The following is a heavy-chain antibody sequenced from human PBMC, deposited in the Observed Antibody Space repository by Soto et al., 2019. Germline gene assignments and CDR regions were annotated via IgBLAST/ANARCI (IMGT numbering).Heavy chain of an antibody. CDR1: GFTFSSYW. J-gene: IGHJ4*02. CDR3: ENRASYYDSSGYFDY. V-gene: IGHV3-74*01. CDR2: INSDGSST. Sequence: GGSLRLSCAASGFTFSSYWMHWVRHAPGKGLVWVSRINSDGSSTSYADSVKGRFTISRDNAKNTLYLQMNSPRAEDTAVYYCENRASYYDSSGYFDYWGQGTLVTVSS. D-gene: IGHD3-22*01.